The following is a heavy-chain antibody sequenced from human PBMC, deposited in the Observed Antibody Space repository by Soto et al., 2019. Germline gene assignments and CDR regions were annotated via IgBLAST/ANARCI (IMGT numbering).Heavy chain of an antibody. CDR3: ARDASMTGVHWYFDL. J-gene: IGHJ2*01. V-gene: IGHV4-31*03. Sequence: QVQLQESGPGLVKPSQTLSLTCTVSGGSISSGGYYWSWIRQHPGKGLEWIGYIYYSGSTYYNPSLKSRVTISVDTSKNQFSLKLSSVTAADTAVYYCARDASMTGVHWYFDLWGRGTLVTVSS. D-gene: IGHD3-9*01. CDR2: IYYSGST. CDR1: GGSISSGGYY.